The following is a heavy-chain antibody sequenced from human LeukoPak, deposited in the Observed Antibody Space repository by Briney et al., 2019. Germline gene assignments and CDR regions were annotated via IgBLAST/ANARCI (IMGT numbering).Heavy chain of an antibody. J-gene: IGHJ6*03. D-gene: IGHD3-9*01. CDR2: ISSSSSYI. CDR3: ARDGAGYFDWLLPYYYYYMDV. V-gene: IGHV3-21*01. Sequence: GGSLRLSCAASGFTFTNYGMNWVRQAPGKGLEWVSSISSSSSYIYYADSVKGRFTISRDNSKNTLYLQMNSLRAEDTAVYYCARDGAGYFDWLLPYYYYYMDVWGKGTTVTVSS. CDR1: GFTFTNYG.